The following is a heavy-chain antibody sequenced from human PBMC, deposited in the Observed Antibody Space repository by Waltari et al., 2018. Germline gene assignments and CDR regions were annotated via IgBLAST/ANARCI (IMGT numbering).Heavy chain of an antibody. CDR3: ARELPGLGYFDA. Sequence: QVQLQESGPGLVRPSETLSLICNVSGYSITNYLWTWIRQPAGKGLEWIGRLYISGSSNYNSSLKSRVTMSLDASKNQFSLKLISVTAADTALYYCARELPGLGYFDAWGQGILVTVSS. CDR2: LYISGSS. CDR1: GYSITNYL. J-gene: IGHJ4*02. D-gene: IGHD2-21*01. V-gene: IGHV4-4*07.